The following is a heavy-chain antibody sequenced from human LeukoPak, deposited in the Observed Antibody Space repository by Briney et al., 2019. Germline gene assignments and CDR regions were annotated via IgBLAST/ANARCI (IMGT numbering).Heavy chain of an antibody. D-gene: IGHD6-13*01. CDR2: ISSNGGST. CDR3: VKGGGIAAAGSIPFDY. J-gene: IGHJ4*02. Sequence: GGSLRLSCSASGFTFSSYAMHWVRQAPGKGLEYVSAISSNGGSTYYADSVKGRFTISRDNSKNKLYLQMSSLRAEDTAVYYCVKGGGIAAAGSIPFDYWGQGTLVTVSS. CDR1: GFTFSSYA. V-gene: IGHV3-64D*06.